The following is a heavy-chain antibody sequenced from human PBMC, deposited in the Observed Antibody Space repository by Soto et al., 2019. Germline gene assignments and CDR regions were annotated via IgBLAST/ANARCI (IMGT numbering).Heavy chain of an antibody. CDR3: ARGEAFWSGYQYYYYYGMDV. CDR1: GGTFSSYA. D-gene: IGHD3-3*01. CDR2: IIPFFGTA. J-gene: IGHJ6*02. V-gene: IGHV1-69*13. Sequence: ASVKVSCKASGGTFSSYAISWVRQAPGQGLEWMGGIIPFFGTANYAQKFQGRVTITADESTSTAYMELSSLRSEDTAVYYCARGEAFWSGYQYYYYYGMDVWGQGTTVTVSS.